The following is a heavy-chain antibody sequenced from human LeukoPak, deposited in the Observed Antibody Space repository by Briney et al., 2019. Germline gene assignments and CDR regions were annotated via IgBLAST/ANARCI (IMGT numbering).Heavy chain of an antibody. Sequence: SETLSLTCTVSGGSISSYYWSWIRQPPGKGLEWIGYIYYSGSTNYNPSLKSRVTISVDTSKNQFSLKRSSVTAADTAVYYCARQGRGQSGSYDYWGQGTLVTVSS. CDR3: ARQGRGQSGSYDY. J-gene: IGHJ4*02. CDR2: IYYSGST. V-gene: IGHV4-59*08. D-gene: IGHD1-26*01. CDR1: GGSISSYY.